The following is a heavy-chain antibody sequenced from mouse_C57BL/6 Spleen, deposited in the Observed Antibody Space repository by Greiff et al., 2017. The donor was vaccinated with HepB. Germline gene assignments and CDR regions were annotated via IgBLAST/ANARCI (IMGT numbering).Heavy chain of an antibody. D-gene: IGHD1-1*01. J-gene: IGHJ4*01. CDR2: ISSGSSTI. CDR3: AKKNYYGSSGAMDY. V-gene: IGHV5-17*01. CDR1: GFTFSDYG. Sequence: EVKLVESGGGLVKPGGSLKLSCAASGFTFSDYGMHWVRQAPEKGLEWVAYISSGSSTIYYADTVKGRFTISRDNAKNTLFLQMTSLRSEDTAMYYCAKKNYYGSSGAMDYWGQGTSVTVSS.